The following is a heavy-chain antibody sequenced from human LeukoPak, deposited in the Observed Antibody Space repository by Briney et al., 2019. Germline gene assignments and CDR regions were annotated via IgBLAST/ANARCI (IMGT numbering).Heavy chain of an antibody. Sequence: GESLKISCKGSGYSFASYWIGWVRQMPGKGLEWMGIIYPGDSDTRYSPSFQGQVTISADKSISTAYLQWSSLKASDTAMYYCARGALYGDYHAGGAFDIWGQGTMVTVSS. D-gene: IGHD4-17*01. J-gene: IGHJ3*02. CDR2: IYPGDSDT. CDR1: GYSFASYW. CDR3: ARGALYGDYHAGGAFDI. V-gene: IGHV5-51*01.